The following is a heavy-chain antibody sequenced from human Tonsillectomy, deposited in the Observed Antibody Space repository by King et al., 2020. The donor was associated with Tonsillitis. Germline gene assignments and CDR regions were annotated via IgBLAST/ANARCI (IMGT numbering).Heavy chain of an antibody. D-gene: IGHD3-3*01. CDR1: GFTFSNFA. V-gene: IGHV3-30*04. CDR3: ARSSSSTIFGVAPFLTGGLDV. Sequence: VQLVESGGGVVQPGRFLRLSCAASGFTFSNFAMHWVRQAPGKGLEWVALMSYDITNKYYADSVRGRFTISRDNSKNTLFLQIKSLKAEDTAMYYCARSSSSTIFGVAPFLTGGLDVWGQGTTVTVSS. CDR2: MSYDITNK. J-gene: IGHJ6*02.